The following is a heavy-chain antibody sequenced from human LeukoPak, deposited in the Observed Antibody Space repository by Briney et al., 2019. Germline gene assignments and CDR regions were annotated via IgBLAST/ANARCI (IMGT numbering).Heavy chain of an antibody. CDR2: IYTSGNT. CDR3: ARQARSNWFDP. V-gene: IGHV4-4*09. Sequence: SETLSLTCTVSGGSISSYYWSWIRQPPGKGLEWIGYIYTSGNTDYNPSLKSRVTISVDTSKNQFSLKLSSVTAADPAVYYCARQARSNWFDPWGQGTLVTVSS. D-gene: IGHD6-6*01. J-gene: IGHJ5*02. CDR1: GGSISSYY.